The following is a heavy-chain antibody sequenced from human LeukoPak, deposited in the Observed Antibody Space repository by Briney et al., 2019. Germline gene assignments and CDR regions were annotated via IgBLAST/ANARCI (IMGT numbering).Heavy chain of an antibody. D-gene: IGHD6-19*01. CDR3: ARASAHRGIAVAGVYWYFDL. CDR1: GGSISSYY. Sequence: PSETLSLTCTVSGGSISSYYWSWIRQPPGEGLEWIAYIYYSGSTNYNPSLKSRLTIPVDTSKNQFSLKLTSVTAADTAVYYCARASAHRGIAVAGVYWYFDLWGRGTLVTVSS. V-gene: IGHV4-59*01. CDR2: IYYSGST. J-gene: IGHJ2*01.